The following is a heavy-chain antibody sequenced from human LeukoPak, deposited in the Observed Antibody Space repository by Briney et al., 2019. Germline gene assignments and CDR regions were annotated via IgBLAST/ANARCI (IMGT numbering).Heavy chain of an antibody. D-gene: IGHD4-17*01. CDR2: ISGGGETT. J-gene: IGHJ4*02. Sequence: PGGSLRLSCAASGFTLNNYAMNWVRQAPGKGLEWVSSISGGGETTYYADSAKGRFTISRDNSQNTLYLQMNSLRAEDTAVYYCARDYADYVGYSFFGYWGQGTLVTVSS. CDR3: ARDYADYVGYSFFGY. CDR1: GFTLNNYA. V-gene: IGHV3-23*01.